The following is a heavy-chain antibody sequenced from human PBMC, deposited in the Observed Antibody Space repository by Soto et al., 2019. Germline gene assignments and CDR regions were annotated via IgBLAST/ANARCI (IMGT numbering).Heavy chain of an antibody. CDR1: GYTFNRYC. D-gene: IGHD3-10*01. Sequence: ASVKVSCKASGYTFNRYCISWVRQAPGQGLEWMGWISAYNGNTNFAQKFQGRVTMTTDTSTSTAYMELRSLRSDDTAVYYCAREGYYGSGSADYWGQGTLVTVSS. V-gene: IGHV1-18*01. J-gene: IGHJ4*02. CDR2: ISAYNGNT. CDR3: AREGYYGSGSADY.